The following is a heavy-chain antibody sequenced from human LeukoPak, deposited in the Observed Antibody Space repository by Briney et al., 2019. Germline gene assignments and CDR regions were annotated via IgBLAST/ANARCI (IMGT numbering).Heavy chain of an antibody. J-gene: IGHJ4*02. D-gene: IGHD4-17*01. CDR3: ASSYGDYARVDY. CDR1: GGSISSYY. Sequence: SETLSLTCTVSGGSISSYYWSWIRQPPGKGLEWIGYIYYSGSTNYNPSLKSRVTISVDTSKNQFSLKLSSVTAADTAVYYCASSYGDYARVDYWGQGTLVTVSS. V-gene: IGHV4-59*01. CDR2: IYYSGST.